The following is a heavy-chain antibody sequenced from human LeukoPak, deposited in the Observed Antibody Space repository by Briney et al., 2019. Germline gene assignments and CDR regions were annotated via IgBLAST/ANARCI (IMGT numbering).Heavy chain of an antibody. D-gene: IGHD3-16*02. Sequence: GGSLRLSCAASGFTFSSYSMNWVRQAPGKGLEWASYISSSSSTIYYADSVKGRFTISRDNAKNSLYLQMNSLRDEDTAVYYCARDQYYDYVWGSYRYWSFDYWGQGTLVTVSS. CDR3: ARDQYYDYVWGSYRYWSFDY. CDR2: ISSSSSTI. CDR1: GFTFSSYS. V-gene: IGHV3-48*02. J-gene: IGHJ4*02.